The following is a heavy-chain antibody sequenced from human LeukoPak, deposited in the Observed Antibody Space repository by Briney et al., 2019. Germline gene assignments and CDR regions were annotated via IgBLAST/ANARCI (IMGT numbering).Heavy chain of an antibody. V-gene: IGHV4-34*01. CDR2: INHSGST. CDR1: GGSFSGYY. J-gene: IGHJ4*02. D-gene: IGHD3-22*01. Sequence: SETLSLTCAVYGGSFSGYYWSWIRQPPGKGLEWIGEINHSGSTNYNPSLKSRVTISVDTSKNQFSLKLSSVTAADTAVYYCARSRQRITMIVVVITTCSYFDYWGQGTLVTVS. CDR3: ARSRQRITMIVVVITTCSYFDY.